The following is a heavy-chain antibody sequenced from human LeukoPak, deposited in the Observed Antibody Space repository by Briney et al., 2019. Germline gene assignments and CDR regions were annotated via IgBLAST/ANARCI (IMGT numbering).Heavy chain of an antibody. Sequence: GGSLRLSCAASGFTFTDYGMSWVRQAPGKGLEWVSGINWNGGSTGYADSVKGRFAISRDNAKNFLYLQMNSLRAEDTALYFCARDGRSGWYSDYWGQGTLVTVSS. D-gene: IGHD6-19*01. CDR1: GFTFTDYG. CDR3: ARDGRSGWYSDY. J-gene: IGHJ4*02. CDR2: INWNGGST. V-gene: IGHV3-20*04.